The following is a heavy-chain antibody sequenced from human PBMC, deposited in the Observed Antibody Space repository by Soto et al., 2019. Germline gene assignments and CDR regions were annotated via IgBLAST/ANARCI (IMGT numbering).Heavy chain of an antibody. Sequence: PSETLSLTCTVSGGSISSYYWSWIRQPPGKGLEWIGYIYYSGSTNYNPSLKSRVTISVDTSKNQFSLKLSSVTAADTAVYYCARGAGYYPPRYFAYWGQRTPVTVSS. CDR2: IYYSGST. J-gene: IGHJ4*02. V-gene: IGHV4-59*01. CDR1: GGSISSYY. D-gene: IGHD4-17*01. CDR3: ARGAGYYPPRYFAY.